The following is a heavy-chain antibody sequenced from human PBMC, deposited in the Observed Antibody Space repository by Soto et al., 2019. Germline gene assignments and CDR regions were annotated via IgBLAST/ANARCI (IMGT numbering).Heavy chain of an antibody. V-gene: IGHV1-3*01. CDR3: ARGARLSSSWHRVFCD. D-gene: IGHD6-13*01. J-gene: IGHJ4*02. Sequence: GASVKVSCKASGYTFTSYAMHWVRQAPGQRLEWMGWINAGNGNTKYSQKFQGRVTITRDTSASTAYMELSSLRSEDTAVYYCARGARLSSSWHRVFCDLGQRTLVTGSS. CDR2: INAGNGNT. CDR1: GYTFTSYA.